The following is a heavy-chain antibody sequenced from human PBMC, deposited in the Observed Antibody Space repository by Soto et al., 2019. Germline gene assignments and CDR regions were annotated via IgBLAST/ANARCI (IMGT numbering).Heavy chain of an antibody. CDR3: ARLHRGPTVRGVILWFDP. D-gene: IGHD3-10*01. CDR1: GGSISSYY. J-gene: IGHJ5*02. CDR2: IYYSGST. Sequence: PSETLSLTCTVSGGSISSYYWSWIRQPPGKGLEWIGYIYYSGSTNYNPSLKSRVTISVDTSKNQFSLKLSSVTAADTAVYYCARLHRGPTVRGVILWFDPWGQGTLVTVSS. V-gene: IGHV4-59*01.